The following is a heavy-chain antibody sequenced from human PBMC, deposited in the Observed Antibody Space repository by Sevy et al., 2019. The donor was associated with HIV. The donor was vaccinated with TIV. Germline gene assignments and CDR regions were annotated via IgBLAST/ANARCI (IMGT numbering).Heavy chain of an antibody. J-gene: IGHJ4*02. CDR1: GFTFSSYA. CDR2: ISGSGGST. Sequence: GGSLRLSCAASGFTFSSYAMSWVRQAPGKGLEWVSAISGSGGSTYYEDSVKGRFTISRDNSKNTRYLQMNSLRAEDTAVYYCAKDSGEWLLRTYYFDYWGQGTLVTVSS. CDR3: AKDSGEWLLRTYYFDY. V-gene: IGHV3-23*01. D-gene: IGHD3-3*01.